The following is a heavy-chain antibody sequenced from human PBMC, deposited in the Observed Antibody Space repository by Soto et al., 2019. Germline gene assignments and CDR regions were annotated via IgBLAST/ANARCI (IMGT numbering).Heavy chain of an antibody. CDR3: ARAYTTGWHAVDY. V-gene: IGHV3-21*01. CDR2: ISSSGSYI. J-gene: IGHJ4*02. D-gene: IGHD3-9*01. CDR1: GFTFSSYS. Sequence: PGGSLRLSCAASGFTFSSYSMNWVRQAPGKGLEWVSSISSSGSYIYYADSVKGRFTISRDNAQNSLYLQMNSLRAEDTAVYYCARAYTTGWHAVDYWGQGTLVTVSS.